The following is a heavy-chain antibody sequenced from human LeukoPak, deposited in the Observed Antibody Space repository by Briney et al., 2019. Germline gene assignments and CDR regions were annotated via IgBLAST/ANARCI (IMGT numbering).Heavy chain of an antibody. V-gene: IGHV3-15*01. Sequence: GGSLRLSCAVSGFTFSNAWMSWVRQAPGKGLEWVGRIKSKTDGGTTDYAAPVKGRFTISRDDSKSTLYLQMNSLKSEDTAVYYCTTIRGFCSGRSCLGYWGQGTLVTVSS. D-gene: IGHD2-15*01. CDR2: IKSKTDGGTT. J-gene: IGHJ4*02. CDR3: TTIRGFCSGRSCLGY. CDR1: GFTFSNAW.